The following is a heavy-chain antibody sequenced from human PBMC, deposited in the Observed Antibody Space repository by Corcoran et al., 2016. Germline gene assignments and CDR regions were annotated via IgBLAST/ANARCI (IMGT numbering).Heavy chain of an antibody. V-gene: IGHV3-33*01. CDR2: IWYDGSNK. J-gene: IGHJ4*02. D-gene: IGHD1-26*01. Sequence: QVQLVESGGGVVQPGRSLRLSCAASGFTFSSYSMPWVRQAPGKGLEWVAVIWYDGSNKYYADSVKGRFTVSRDNSKNTLYLQMNSLGAEEKAVYYCARGQGMVGVWAFDYWGQGTLVTVSS. CDR1: GFTFSSYS. CDR3: ARGQGMVGVWAFDY.